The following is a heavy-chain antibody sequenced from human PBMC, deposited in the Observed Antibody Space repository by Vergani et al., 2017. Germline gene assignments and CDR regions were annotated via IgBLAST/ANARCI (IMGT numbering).Heavy chain of an antibody. CDR3: GIAGIYYYYGMDV. J-gene: IGHJ6*02. CDR2: IIPNSGGT. V-gene: IGHV1-2*02. D-gene: IGHD6-13*01. CDR1: GGTFSSYA. Sequence: QVQLVQSGAEVKKPGSSVKVSCKASGGTFSSYAISWVRQAPGQGLEWMGGIIPNSGGTNYAQKFQGRVTMTRDTSISTAYMELSRLRSDDTAVYYCGIAGIYYYYGMDVWGQGTTVTVSS.